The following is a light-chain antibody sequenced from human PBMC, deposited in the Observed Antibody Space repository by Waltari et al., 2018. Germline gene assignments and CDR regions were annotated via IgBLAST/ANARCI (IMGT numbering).Light chain of an antibody. CDR2: EVI. CDR1: NNDIGSYNL. Sequence: QSALTQPASVSGSPGQSITISCTGTNNDIGSYNLVSWYQQHPGKAPKVIIFEVIKRPSGVSNRFSGSKSGNTASLTVSGLHPEDEADYYCCSYAGTPRVVFGGGTKLTVL. V-gene: IGLV2-23*02. CDR3: CSYAGTPRVV. J-gene: IGLJ2*01.